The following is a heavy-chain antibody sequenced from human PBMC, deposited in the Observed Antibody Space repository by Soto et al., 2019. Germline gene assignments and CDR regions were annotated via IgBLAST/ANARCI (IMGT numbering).Heavy chain of an antibody. J-gene: IGHJ4*02. CDR2: IYYSGST. V-gene: IGHV4-59*08. CDR3: ARHPYGSGSYYLDA. Sequence: PPGKGLEWIGYIYYSGSTNYNPSLKSRVTISVDTSKNQFSLKLSSVTAADTAVYYCARHPYGSGSYYLDAWRQGPLVNVSS. D-gene: IGHD3-10*01.